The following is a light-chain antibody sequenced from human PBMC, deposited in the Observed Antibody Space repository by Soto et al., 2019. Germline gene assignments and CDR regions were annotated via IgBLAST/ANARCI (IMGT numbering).Light chain of an antibody. CDR2: KAS. V-gene: IGKV1-5*03. CDR3: QQYNSYSLT. CDR1: QSISSW. J-gene: IGKJ4*01. Sequence: DIQMTQSPSTLSASVGVRVTITCRASQSISSWLAWYQQKPGKAPKLLIYKASSLESGVPSRFSGSGSGTAFTLTISSLQPDDFATYYCQQYNSYSLTFGGGTKVEIK.